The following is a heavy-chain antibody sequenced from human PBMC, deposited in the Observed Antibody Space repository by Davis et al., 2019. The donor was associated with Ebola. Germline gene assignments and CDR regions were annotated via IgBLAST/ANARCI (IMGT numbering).Heavy chain of an antibody. D-gene: IGHD3-9*01. J-gene: IGHJ4*02. V-gene: IGHV3-30*18. CDR2: ISYDGSNK. Sequence: GESLKISCAASGFTFSSYGMHWVRQAPGKGLEWVAVISYDGSNKYYADSVKGRFTISRDNSKNTLYLQMNSLRAEDTAVYYCAKGELVITRGYFDYWGQGVLVTVSS. CDR3: AKGELVITRGYFDY. CDR1: GFTFSSYG.